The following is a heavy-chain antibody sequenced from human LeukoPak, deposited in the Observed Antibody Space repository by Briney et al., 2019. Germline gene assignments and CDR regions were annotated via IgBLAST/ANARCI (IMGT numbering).Heavy chain of an antibody. CDR1: GYSISSGYY. D-gene: IGHD3-16*01. Sequence: SETLSLTCAVSGYSISSGYYWGWIRQPPGKGLEWIGSIYYSGSTYYNPSLKSRVTISVDTSKNQFSLKLSSVTAADTAVYYCARVAWGPFDYWGQGTLVTVSS. CDR3: ARVAWGPFDY. V-gene: IGHV4-38-2*01. CDR2: IYYSGST. J-gene: IGHJ4*02.